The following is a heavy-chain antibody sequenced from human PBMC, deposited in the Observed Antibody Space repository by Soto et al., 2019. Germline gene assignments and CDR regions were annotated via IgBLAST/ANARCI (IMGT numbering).Heavy chain of an antibody. V-gene: IGHV3-33*01. Sequence: QVQLVESEGGVVQPGRSLRLSCAASGFTFSSYGMHWVRQAPGKGLEWVAVIWYDGSNKYYADSVKGRFTISRDNSKNTLYLQMNSLRAEDTAVYYCARDKGDGYRRAPFDYWGQGTLVTVSS. CDR3: ARDKGDGYRRAPFDY. D-gene: IGHD5-12*01. CDR1: GFTFSSYG. J-gene: IGHJ4*02. CDR2: IWYDGSNK.